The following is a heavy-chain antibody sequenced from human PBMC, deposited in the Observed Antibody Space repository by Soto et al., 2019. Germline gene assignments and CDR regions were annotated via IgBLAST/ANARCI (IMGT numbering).Heavy chain of an antibody. CDR3: ARDAFGLDV. Sequence: PGGSLRLACVVSGVAVSATDVSWVRQAPGQGLEWVSVLTANGNTIYADAVKGRFTVSRDISKNTVYLQLNSVTVEDTGLYYCARDAFGLDVPGQGTTVTLPS. V-gene: IGHV3-53*01. CDR2: LTANGNT. J-gene: IGHJ6*02. CDR1: GVAVSATD.